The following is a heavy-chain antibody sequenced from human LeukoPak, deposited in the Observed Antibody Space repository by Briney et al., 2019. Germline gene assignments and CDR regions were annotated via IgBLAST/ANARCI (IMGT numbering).Heavy chain of an antibody. CDR1: GFTVSSKY. CDR2: IYSTESI. CDR3: AKDRYGVVGATSFDY. J-gene: IGHJ4*02. V-gene: IGHV3-53*01. D-gene: IGHD1-26*01. Sequence: GGSLRLSCAASGFTVSSKYMSWVRQAPGKGLEWVSAIYSTESIYYADSVKGRFTISRDSSKNTLYLQMNSLRAEDTAVYYCAKDRYGVVGATSFDYWGQGTLVTVSS.